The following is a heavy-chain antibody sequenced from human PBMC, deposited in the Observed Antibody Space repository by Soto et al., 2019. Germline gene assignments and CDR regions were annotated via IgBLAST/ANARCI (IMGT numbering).Heavy chain of an antibody. CDR1: GFTLGSHA. CDR3: AKRLWDYGMDV. V-gene: IGHV3-23*01. CDR2: ISGSADDT. D-gene: IGHD6-25*01. J-gene: IGHJ6*02. Sequence: EVQLLESGGGLVQPGGSLRLSCAASGFTLGSHAMSWVRQAPGKGLEWVSSISGSADDTYYADSVKGRFTISRDSSKNTLYLQMNSLTADDTAVYYCAKRLWDYGMDVWGQGTTVSVSS.